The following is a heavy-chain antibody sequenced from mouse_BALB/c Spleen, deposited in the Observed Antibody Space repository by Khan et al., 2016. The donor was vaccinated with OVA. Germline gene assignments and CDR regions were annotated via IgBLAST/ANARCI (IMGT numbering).Heavy chain of an antibody. CDR1: GHAFSNYW. D-gene: IGHD2-3*01. CDR2: IYPGEANT. J-gene: IGHJ3*01. Sequence: QVQLQQSGAELVRPGSSVKISCKASGHAFSNYWMNWVKQRPGQGLEWIGQIYPGEANTNYNGKFKGKVTLTVDKSSSTAYMQLSSLTSEDSAVYFYAMEGYDGYYRAWFAYWGQGTLVTVSA. CDR3: AMEGYDGYYRAWFAY. V-gene: IGHV1-80*01.